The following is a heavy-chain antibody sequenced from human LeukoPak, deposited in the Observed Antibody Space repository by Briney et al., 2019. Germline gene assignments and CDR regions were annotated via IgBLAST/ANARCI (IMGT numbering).Heavy chain of an antibody. Sequence: ASVKVSCKASGYTFTSYDINWVRQATGQGLEWMGWMNPNSGNTGYAQKFQGRVTMTRNTSISTAYMELSSLRSEDTAVYYCARAPVLLWFGESWFGPWGQGTLVTVSS. V-gene: IGHV1-8*01. CDR2: MNPNSGNT. J-gene: IGHJ5*02. D-gene: IGHD3-10*01. CDR1: GYTFTSYD. CDR3: ARAPVLLWFGESWFGP.